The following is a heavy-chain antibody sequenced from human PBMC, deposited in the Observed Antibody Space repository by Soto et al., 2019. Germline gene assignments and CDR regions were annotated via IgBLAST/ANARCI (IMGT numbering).Heavy chain of an antibody. CDR2: IYYTGST. Sequence: PSETLSLTCSVSGGSVSSGNYYWSWIRQPPGKGLEWIGYIYYTGSTNYNPSLKSRVTISVDTSKNQFSLTLSSVTAADTAVYYCASALYCSGGRCLFDFSGQGTRVTVSS. CDR3: ASALYCSGGRCLFDF. J-gene: IGHJ5*01. D-gene: IGHD2-15*01. CDR1: GGSVSSGNYY. V-gene: IGHV4-61*01.